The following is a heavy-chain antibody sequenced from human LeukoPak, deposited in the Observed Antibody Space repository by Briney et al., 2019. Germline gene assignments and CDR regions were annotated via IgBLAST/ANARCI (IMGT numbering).Heavy chain of an antibody. J-gene: IGHJ1*01. CDR2: ISGSGGST. CDR1: GFTFTSYA. Sequence: GGSLRLSCAASGFTFTSYAFSWVRQAPGKGLEWVSSISGSGGSTYYADSVKGRFTISRDNSKNTLYPQMNSLRAEDTAVYYCAKDLPNPGTSRHFQYWGQGTLVTVSS. V-gene: IGHV3-23*01. D-gene: IGHD2-8*01. CDR3: AKDLPNPGTSRHFQY.